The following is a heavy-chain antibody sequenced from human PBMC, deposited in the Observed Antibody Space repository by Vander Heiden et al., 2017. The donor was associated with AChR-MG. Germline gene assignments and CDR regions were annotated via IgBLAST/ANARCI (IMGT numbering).Heavy chain of an antibody. D-gene: IGHD3-22*01. V-gene: IGHV3-30*18. CDR2: ISYDGSNK. CDR3: AKAYYYDSSGYSP. Sequence: QVQLVESGGGVVQPGRSLRLSCAASGFTFSSYGMHWVRQAPGKGLEWVAVISYDGSNKYYADSVKGRFTISRDNSKNTLYLQMNSLRAEDTAVYYCAKAYYYDSSGYSPWGQGTLVTVSS. J-gene: IGHJ5*02. CDR1: GFTFSSYG.